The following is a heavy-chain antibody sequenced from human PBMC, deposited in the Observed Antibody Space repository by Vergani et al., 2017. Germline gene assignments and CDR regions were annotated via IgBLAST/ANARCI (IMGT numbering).Heavy chain of an antibody. CDR1: GFTFSSYG. V-gene: IGHV3-33*01. CDR2: IWYDGSNK. Sequence: QVQLVASGGGVVQPGRSLRLSCAASGFTFSSYGMHWVRQAPGKGLEWVAVIWYDGSNKYYADSVKGRFTISRDNSKNTLYRQMNSLRAEDTAVYYCARGGVISIAAAGYYYYGMDVWGQGTTVTVSS. D-gene: IGHD6-13*01. CDR3: ARGGVISIAAAGYYYYGMDV. J-gene: IGHJ6*02.